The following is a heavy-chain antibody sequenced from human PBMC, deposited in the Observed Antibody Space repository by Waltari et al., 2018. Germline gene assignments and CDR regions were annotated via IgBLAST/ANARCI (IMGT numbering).Heavy chain of an antibody. Sequence: EVQLVKSGGVLVKPGESLSLSCAASGFIFRTDGMNWVRQAPGKGLEWVSFISGGGSDIYYLDSVKGRFTISRDNDKNSLYLQMDSLTADDTAVYYCVRALTTPNDFWGQGTLVTVSS. J-gene: IGHJ4*02. CDR1: GFIFRTDG. CDR3: VRALTTPNDF. CDR2: ISGGGSDI. D-gene: IGHD1-1*01. V-gene: IGHV3-21*03.